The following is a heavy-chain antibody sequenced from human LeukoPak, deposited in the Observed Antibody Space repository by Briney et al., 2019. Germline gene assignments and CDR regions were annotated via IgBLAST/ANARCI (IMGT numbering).Heavy chain of an antibody. CDR3: ARHGPTYYYDRNWFDP. CDR1: GGSISSSSYY. J-gene: IGHJ5*02. Sequence: SETLSLTCTVSGGSISSSSYYWGWIRQPPGKVREWIGRIYYSGSTYYNRSLKSRVTISVDTSKNLFSLKLSSVTAADTAVYYCARHGPTYYYDRNWFDPWGQGTLVTVSS. D-gene: IGHD3-22*01. CDR2: IYYSGST. V-gene: IGHV4-39*01.